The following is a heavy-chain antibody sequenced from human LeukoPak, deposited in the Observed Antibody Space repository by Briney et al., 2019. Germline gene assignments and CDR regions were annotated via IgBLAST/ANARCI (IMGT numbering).Heavy chain of an antibody. V-gene: IGHV4-34*01. CDR3: ARVSLESYCSSTSCYSRFDP. Sequence: SETLSLTCAVYGGSFSGYYWSWIRQPPGKGLEWIGEINHSGSTNYNPSLKSRVTISVDTSKNQFSLKLSFVTAADTAVYYCARVSLESYCSSTSCYSRFDPWGQGTLVTVSS. J-gene: IGHJ5*02. CDR1: GGSFSGYY. D-gene: IGHD2-2*02. CDR2: INHSGST.